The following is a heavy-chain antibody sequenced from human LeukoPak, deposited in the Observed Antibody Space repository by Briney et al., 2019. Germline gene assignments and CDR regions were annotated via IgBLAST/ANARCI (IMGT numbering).Heavy chain of an antibody. CDR2: VDVTGST. Sequence: SETLSLTCTVSGSSISAYYWNWIRQSAGKGLEWIGRVDVTGSTHYSPSFKGRVTMSLDTSRNQVSLKLNSVTAADSAVYYCARERADTGSTTRYYSDSWGQGTLVTVSS. CDR3: ARERADTGSTTRYYSDS. J-gene: IGHJ4*02. V-gene: IGHV4-4*07. D-gene: IGHD5/OR15-5a*01. CDR1: GSSISAYY.